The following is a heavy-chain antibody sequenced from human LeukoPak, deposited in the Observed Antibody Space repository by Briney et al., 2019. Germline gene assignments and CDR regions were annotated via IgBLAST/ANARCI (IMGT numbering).Heavy chain of an antibody. CDR1: WFTVSSNY. CDR3: ARGSGWYFYFDY. D-gene: IGHD6-19*01. V-gene: IGHV3-53*01. J-gene: IGHJ4*02. CDR2: IYSGGST. Sequence: PGGSLTLSCAPSWFTVSSNYMRCVRQAPGRGLEWVSFIYSGGSTYYADSVEGRFTISRDNSKNTLYLQMNSLRAEDTAVYYCARGSGWYFYFDYWGQGTLVTVSS.